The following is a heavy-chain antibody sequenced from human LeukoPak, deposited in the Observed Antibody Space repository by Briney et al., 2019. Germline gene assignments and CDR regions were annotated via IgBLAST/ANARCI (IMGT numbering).Heavy chain of an antibody. CDR2: ISYDGSNK. V-gene: IGHV3-30-3*01. Sequence: GGSLRLSCAASGFTFSSYAMHWVRQAPGKGLEWVAVISYDGSNKYYADSVKGRFTISRDNSKNTLYLQMNSLRAEDTAVYYCAKVPHITIFGVVIIGYFDYWGQGTLVTVSS. CDR1: GFTFSSYA. D-gene: IGHD3-3*01. CDR3: AKVPHITIFGVVIIGYFDY. J-gene: IGHJ4*02.